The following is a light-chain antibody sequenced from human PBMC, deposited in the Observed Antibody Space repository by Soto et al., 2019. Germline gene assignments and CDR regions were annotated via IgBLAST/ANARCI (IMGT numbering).Light chain of an antibody. Sequence: QSVLTQPPSASGTPGQRVTISCSGSSSNIGTYYVDWYQQLPGTAPKLLIHRNGQRPSGVPDRFSGSKSGTSASLPISGLRSEDEADYYCATCDDRLRAYVIGAGTKVTVL. CDR2: RNG. J-gene: IGLJ1*01. CDR3: ATCDDRLRAYV. CDR1: SSNIGTYY. V-gene: IGLV1-47*01.